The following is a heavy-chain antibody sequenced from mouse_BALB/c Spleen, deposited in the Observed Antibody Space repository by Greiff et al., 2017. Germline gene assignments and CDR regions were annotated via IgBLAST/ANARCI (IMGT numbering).Heavy chain of an antibody. CDR2: IWAGGST. D-gene: IGHD2-1*01. J-gene: IGHJ1*01. V-gene: IGHV2-9*02. CDR1: GFSLTSYG. CDR3: ARERYYGNYVGYFDV. Sequence: VQGVESGPGLVAPSQSLSITCTVSGFSLTSYGVHWVRQPPGKGLEWLGVIWAGGSTNYNSALMSRLSISKDNSKSQVFLKMNSLQTDDTAMYYCARERYYGNYVGYFDVWGAGTTVTVSS.